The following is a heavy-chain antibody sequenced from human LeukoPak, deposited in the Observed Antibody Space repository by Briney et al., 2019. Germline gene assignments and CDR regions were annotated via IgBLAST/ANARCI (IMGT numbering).Heavy chain of an antibody. Sequence: ASVKVSCKASGYTFTSYGISWVRQAPGQGLEWMGWINPNSGGTNYAQKFQGRVTMTRDTSISTAYMELSRLRSDDTAVYYCARGSGGNSVDYWGQGTLVTVSS. J-gene: IGHJ4*02. CDR1: GYTFTSYG. V-gene: IGHV1-2*02. CDR2: INPNSGGT. CDR3: ARGSGGNSVDY. D-gene: IGHD4-23*01.